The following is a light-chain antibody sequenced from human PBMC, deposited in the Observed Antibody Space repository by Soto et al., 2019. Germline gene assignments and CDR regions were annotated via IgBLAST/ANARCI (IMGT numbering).Light chain of an antibody. Sequence: DIQMTQSPSTLSASVGDRVTITCRASQSISSWLAWYQQKPGKAPKLLIYQAATVEGGVPSRFTGSGSVTEVTLTISSLQADGSATYDCQQYYAYSLTFGGGTKVEI. V-gene: IGKV1-5*03. J-gene: IGKJ4*01. CDR3: QQYYAYSLT. CDR1: QSISSW. CDR2: QAA.